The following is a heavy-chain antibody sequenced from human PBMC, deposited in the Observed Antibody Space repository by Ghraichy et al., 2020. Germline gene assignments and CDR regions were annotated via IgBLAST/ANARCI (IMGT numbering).Heavy chain of an antibody. CDR2: IYYSGST. D-gene: IGHD2-8*01. CDR1: GGSISSRAHS. CDR3: ARVVNAATIDY. J-gene: IGHJ4*02. Sequence: SETLSLTCDVSGGSISSRAHSWSWIRQPTGKGLEWIGYIYYSGSTLYNPSIKSRVTISVDTSTNQFSLKLNSVTAADTAVYFCARVVNAATIDYWGQGTLVTVSS. V-gene: IGHV4-30-4*07.